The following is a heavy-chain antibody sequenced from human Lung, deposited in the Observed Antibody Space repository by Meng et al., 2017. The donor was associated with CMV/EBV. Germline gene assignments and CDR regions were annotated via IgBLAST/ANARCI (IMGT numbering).Heavy chain of an antibody. CDR2: IYSGGST. CDR3: ARVVRHLWANYYFDY. Sequence: GGSXRLXCAASRFTVSSNYMTWVRQAPGKGLEWVSTIYSGGSTYYADSVKGRFTISRDNSKNTLYLQMSSLRPEDTAVYFCARVVRHLWANYYFDYWGQGTLVTVPS. V-gene: IGHV3-66*02. J-gene: IGHJ4*02. D-gene: IGHD1-1*01. CDR1: RFTVSSNY.